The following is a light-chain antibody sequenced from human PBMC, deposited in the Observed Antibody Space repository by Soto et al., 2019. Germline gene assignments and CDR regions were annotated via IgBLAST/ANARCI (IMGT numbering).Light chain of an antibody. V-gene: IGKV1-12*01. Sequence: IPLTQSPSSFSASTGDRVTLTCRASQGIGSWLAWYQQKPGKAPKLLIYAASTLQSGVPSRFSGSGSGTDFTLTISTLQPEDFATYYCQQANSFPLNFGQGTRLEIK. CDR2: AAS. J-gene: IGKJ5*01. CDR1: QGIGSW. CDR3: QQANSFPLN.